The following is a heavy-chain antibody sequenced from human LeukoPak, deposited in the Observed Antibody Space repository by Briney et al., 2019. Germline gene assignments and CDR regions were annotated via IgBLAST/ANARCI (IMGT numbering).Heavy chain of an antibody. CDR2: IHYSGST. D-gene: IGHD2-15*01. J-gene: IGHJ3*02. V-gene: IGHV4-59*08. CDR1: GGSISSDY. Sequence: SETLSLTCTVSGGSISSDYWSWIRQPPRKGLEWIGYIHYSGSTHYNPSLKTRVTISLDTSKNQFSLKLSSVTAADTAVYYCARFETLRAAFDIWGQGTMVTASS. CDR3: ARFETLRAAFDI.